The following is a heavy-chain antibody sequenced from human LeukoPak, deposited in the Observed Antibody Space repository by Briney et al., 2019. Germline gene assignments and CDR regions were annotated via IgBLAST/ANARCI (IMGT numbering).Heavy chain of an antibody. J-gene: IGHJ4*02. V-gene: IGHV4-34*01. Sequence: SETLSLTCAVYGGSFSGYYWSWIRQPPGKGLEWIGEINHSGSTNYNPSLKSRVTISVDTSKNQFSLKLSSVTAADTAVYYCARRRRGQWLAIDYWGKGALVTVSS. CDR2: INHSGST. CDR3: ARRRRGQWLAIDY. D-gene: IGHD6-19*01. CDR1: GGSFSGYY.